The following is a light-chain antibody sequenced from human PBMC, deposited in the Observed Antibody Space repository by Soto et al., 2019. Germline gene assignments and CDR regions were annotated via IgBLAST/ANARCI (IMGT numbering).Light chain of an antibody. J-gene: IGKJ4*01. CDR2: GAS. V-gene: IGKV3-15*01. CDR1: QTVSSK. Sequence: EVVMTQSPATLSVSPGERATLSCRASQTVSSKLAWYQQKPGQAPRLLIYGASTRATGIPARFSGSGSGTEFTLTISSLEAEDVALYYCHHYYDLPLTFGGGTKVDVK. CDR3: HHYYDLPLT.